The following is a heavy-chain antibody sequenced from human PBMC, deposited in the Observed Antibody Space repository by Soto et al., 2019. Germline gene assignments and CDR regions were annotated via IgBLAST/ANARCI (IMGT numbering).Heavy chain of an antibody. CDR2: IIPLLDIA. J-gene: IGHJ4*02. D-gene: IGHD5-12*01. Sequence: ASVKVSCKASGGTFRNDIINWVRQAPGQGLEWMGRIIPLLDIANYAQKFQGRVTITADKSTSTAYMELNSLRSEDTAVYYCVRDSPIGSTYSGYDGIDYRGQGTLVTVSS. V-gene: IGHV1-69*04. CDR3: VRDSPIGSTYSGYDGIDY. CDR1: GGTFRNDI.